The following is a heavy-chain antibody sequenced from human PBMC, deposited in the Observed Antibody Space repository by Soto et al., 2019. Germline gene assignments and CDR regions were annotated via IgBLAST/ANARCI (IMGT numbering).Heavy chain of an antibody. CDR1: GGTFTSYG. CDR3: ARDRSSGGSRNWFDP. D-gene: IGHD2-15*01. CDR2: ISAYNGNA. Sequence: ASVKVSCKASGGTFTSYGISWVRQAPGQGLEWMGWISAYNGNANYAQKLQGRVTMTTDTSTSTAYMELRSLRSDDTAVYYCARDRSSGGSRNWFDPWGQGTLVTVSS. J-gene: IGHJ5*02. V-gene: IGHV1-18*01.